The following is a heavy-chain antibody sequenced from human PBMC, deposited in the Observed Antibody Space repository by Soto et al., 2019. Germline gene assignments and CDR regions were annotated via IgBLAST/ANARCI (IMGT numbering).Heavy chain of an antibody. CDR1: GFTFSSYA. CDR2: ISGSGGST. V-gene: IGHV3-23*01. CDR3: AKDREYSSSSPRETEYFQH. Sequence: GGSLRLSCAASGFTFSSYAMSWVRQAPGKGLEWVSAISGSGGSTYYADSVKGRFTISRDNSKNTLYLQMNSLRAEDTAVYYCAKDREYSSSSPRETEYFQHWGQGTLGTVSS. J-gene: IGHJ1*01. D-gene: IGHD6-6*01.